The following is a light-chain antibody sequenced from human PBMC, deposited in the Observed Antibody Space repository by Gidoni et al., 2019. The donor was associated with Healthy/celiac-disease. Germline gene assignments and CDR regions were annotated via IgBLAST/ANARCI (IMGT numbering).Light chain of an antibody. V-gene: IGLV1-44*01. Sequence: QAVLPHPPSVSGTPGQGVTISCSGPYSSVGTNTVNWYQQFPGAAPRLLILNNSQRPSGVPDRFSGSKSGTSASLAISGLQSEDAADYFCASWEDTLNGPVFGGGTKVTVL. CDR2: NNS. J-gene: IGLJ3*02. CDR1: YSSVGTNT. CDR3: ASWEDTLNGPV.